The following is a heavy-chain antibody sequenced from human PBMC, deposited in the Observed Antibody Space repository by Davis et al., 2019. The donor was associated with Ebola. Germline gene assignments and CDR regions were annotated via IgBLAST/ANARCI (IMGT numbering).Heavy chain of an antibody. CDR3: VKTPGEYYYDSTGYYKWFDP. D-gene: IGHD3-22*01. Sequence: GESLKISCSASGFTFSSYAMHWVRQAPGKGLEYVSVISSNGGSTYYADSVKGRFTISRDNSKNTLYLQMSSLRAEDTAVYYCVKTPGEYYYDSTGYYKWFDPWGQGTLVTVSS. CDR2: ISSNGGST. V-gene: IGHV3-64D*06. J-gene: IGHJ5*02. CDR1: GFTFSSYA.